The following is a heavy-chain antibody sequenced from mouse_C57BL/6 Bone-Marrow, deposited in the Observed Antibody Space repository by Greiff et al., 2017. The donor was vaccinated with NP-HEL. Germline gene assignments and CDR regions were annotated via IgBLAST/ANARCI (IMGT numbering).Heavy chain of an antibody. J-gene: IGHJ2*01. CDR1: GYTFTSYD. CDR2: IYPRDGST. Sequence: LVKPGASVKLSCKASGYTFTSYDINWVKQRPGQGLEWIGWIYPRDGSTKYNEKFKGKATLTVDTSSSTAYMELHSLTSEDSAVYFCAKNYYGSSDYFDYWGQGTTLTVSS. D-gene: IGHD1-1*01. CDR3: AKNYYGSSDYFDY. V-gene: IGHV1-85*01.